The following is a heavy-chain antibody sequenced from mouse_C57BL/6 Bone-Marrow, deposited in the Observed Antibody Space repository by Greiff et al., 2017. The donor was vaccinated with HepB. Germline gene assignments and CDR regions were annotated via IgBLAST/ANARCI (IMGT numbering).Heavy chain of an antibody. J-gene: IGHJ4*01. V-gene: IGHV5-6*01. Sequence: EVKVIESGGDLVKPGGSLKLSCAASGFTFSSYGMSWVRQTPDKRLEWVATISSGGSYTYYPDSVKGRFTISRDNAKNTLYPQMSSLKSEDTAMYYCARQWYAMDYWGQGTSVTVSS. CDR1: GFTFSSYG. CDR3: ARQWYAMDY. CDR2: ISSGGSYT.